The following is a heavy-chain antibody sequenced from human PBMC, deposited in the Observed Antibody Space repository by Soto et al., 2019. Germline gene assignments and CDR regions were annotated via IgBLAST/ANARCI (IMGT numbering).Heavy chain of an antibody. CDR1: DLSLTTSGRG. V-gene: IGHV2-5*02. Sequence: SGPTVMNPTQTLTLTCTFSDLSLTTSGRGVAWIRHPQEKVVEWLVIIYWDDDTHYRPSLKSRLTITKDNSKNPMVLKMTNMDRVDTAIYYCAHRHMVGDTKYNWSDAWGQGTLVTVSS. CDR3: AHRHMVGDTKYNWSDA. J-gene: IGHJ5*02. CDR2: IYWDDDT. D-gene: IGHD1-26*01.